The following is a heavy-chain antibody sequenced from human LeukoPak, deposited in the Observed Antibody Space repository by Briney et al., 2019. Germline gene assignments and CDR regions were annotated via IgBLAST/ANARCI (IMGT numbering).Heavy chain of an antibody. Sequence: ASVKVSCKASGYTFTSYYIHWVRQAPGQGLEWMGIINPSGGSTSYAQKFQGRVTMTRDTSTSTVYMELSSLRSEDTAVYYCARDWVRLGELSSPGFQHWGQGTLVTVSS. V-gene: IGHV1-46*01. J-gene: IGHJ1*01. CDR2: INPSGGST. CDR3: ARDWVRLGELSSPGFQH. CDR1: GYTFTSYY. D-gene: IGHD3-16*02.